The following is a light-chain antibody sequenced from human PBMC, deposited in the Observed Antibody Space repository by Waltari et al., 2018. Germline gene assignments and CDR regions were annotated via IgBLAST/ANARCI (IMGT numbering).Light chain of an antibody. CDR1: QSILYRSNSKNY. Sequence: EMTQSPDSLPVSLGERATINCKSSQSILYRSNSKNYLAWFQQKPGQPPKLLIRWASTRESGVPDRFSGSGSGTDFTLTISSLQAEDVAVYYCQQYLILPYSFSQGTKLEIK. V-gene: IGKV4-1*01. J-gene: IGKJ2*03. CDR2: WAS. CDR3: QQYLILPYS.